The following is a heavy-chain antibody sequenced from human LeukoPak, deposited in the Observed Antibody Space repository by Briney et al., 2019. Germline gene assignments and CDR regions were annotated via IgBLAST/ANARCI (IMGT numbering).Heavy chain of an antibody. CDR2: IWYDGTNK. V-gene: IGHV3-33*01. Sequence: PGRSLRLSCAASGFTFSSYGMHWVRQAPGKGLEWVAVIWYDGTNKYYADSVKGRFTISRDNSKNTLYLQMNSLRAEDTAFYYCARAGGGDKQQLVWYFDLWGRGTLVTVSS. D-gene: IGHD6-13*01. J-gene: IGHJ2*01. CDR1: GFTFSSYG. CDR3: ARAGGGDKQQLVWYFDL.